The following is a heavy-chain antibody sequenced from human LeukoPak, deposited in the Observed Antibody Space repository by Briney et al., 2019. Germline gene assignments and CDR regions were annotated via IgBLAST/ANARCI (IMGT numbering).Heavy chain of an antibody. J-gene: IGHJ4*02. Sequence: SETLSLTCTVSGGSISSYYWSWIRQPPGKGLEWIGYIYYSGSTYYNPSLKSRVTLSVDTSKNQFSLKLSSVTAADTAVYYCARGAAAAAIDYWGQGTLVTVSS. CDR3: ARGAAAAAIDY. D-gene: IGHD6-13*01. CDR2: IYYSGST. V-gene: IGHV4-59*08. CDR1: GGSISSYY.